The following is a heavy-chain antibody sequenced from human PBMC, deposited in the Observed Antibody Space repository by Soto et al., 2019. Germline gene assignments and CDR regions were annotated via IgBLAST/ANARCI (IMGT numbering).Heavy chain of an antibody. CDR1: GFSLSTSGVG. V-gene: IGHV2-5*02. CDR2: IYWDDDK. J-gene: IGHJ5*02. Sequence: QITLKESGPTLVKPTQTLTLTCTFSGFSLSTSGVGVGWIRQPPGKALEWLALIYWDDDKRYSPSLKSRLTITKDTSKNQVVLRMTNMDPVDTATYYCAHSPRYCSSTSCSNWFDPWGQGTLVTVSS. D-gene: IGHD2-2*01. CDR3: AHSPRYCSSTSCSNWFDP.